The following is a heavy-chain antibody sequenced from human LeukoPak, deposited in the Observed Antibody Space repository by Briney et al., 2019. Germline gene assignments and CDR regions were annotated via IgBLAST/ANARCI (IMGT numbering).Heavy chain of an antibody. Sequence: PSETLSLTCAVYGGSFSGYYWSWIRQPPGKGLEWIGEINHSGSANYNPSLKSRVTISVDTSKNQFSLKLSSVTAADTAVYYCARDYGSSAHYNWFDPWGQGTLVTVSS. CDR2: INHSGSA. V-gene: IGHV4-34*01. CDR1: GGSFSGYY. J-gene: IGHJ5*02. CDR3: ARDYGSSAHYNWFDP. D-gene: IGHD6-6*01.